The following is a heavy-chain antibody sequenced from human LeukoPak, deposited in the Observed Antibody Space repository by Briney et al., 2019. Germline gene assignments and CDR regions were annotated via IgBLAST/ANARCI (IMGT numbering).Heavy chain of an antibody. CDR1: GGSFSGYY. CDR3: ASHYASCSSTSCFHPPYYFDY. V-gene: IGHV4-34*01. J-gene: IGHJ4*02. CDR2: INHSGST. Sequence: NPSETLSLTCAVYGGSFSGYYWSWIRQPPGKGLEWIGEINHSGSTNYNPSLKSRVTISVDTSKNQFSLKLSSVTAADTAVYYCASHYASCSSTSCFHPPYYFDYWGQGTLVTVSS. D-gene: IGHD2-2*01.